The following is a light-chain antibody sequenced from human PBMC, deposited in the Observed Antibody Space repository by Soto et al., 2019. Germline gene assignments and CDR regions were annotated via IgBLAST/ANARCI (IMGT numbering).Light chain of an antibody. CDR1: QSLVYSDGNAY. J-gene: IGKJ1*01. Sequence: DVVMTQSPLSLPVTLGQPASISCRSSQSLVYSDGNAYLNWFQQRPGQSPRRLIYKASNRDSGVPDRFSGSGSGTDFTLQINRVEAEDVGGYYCMQGTHWPPTFGRGTRVEIK. CDR2: KAS. V-gene: IGKV2-30*01. CDR3: MQGTHWPPT.